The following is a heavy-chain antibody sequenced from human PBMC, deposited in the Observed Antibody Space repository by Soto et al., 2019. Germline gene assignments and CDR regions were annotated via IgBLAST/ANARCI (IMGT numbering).Heavy chain of an antibody. CDR2: ISDSGGST. D-gene: IGHD5-12*01. V-gene: IGHV3-23*01. Sequence: EVQVLEAGGGLVQPGGSLRLSCAASGFTFTSCGMSWVRQAPGKGLEWISVISDSGGSTYYAESVKGRFTNSRDNSKNTLYLQLNSLRAEDTAVYYCVKLDIDGDFVAWWGQGTLVTVS. CDR3: VKLDIDGDFVAW. J-gene: IGHJ4*02. CDR1: GFTFTSCG.